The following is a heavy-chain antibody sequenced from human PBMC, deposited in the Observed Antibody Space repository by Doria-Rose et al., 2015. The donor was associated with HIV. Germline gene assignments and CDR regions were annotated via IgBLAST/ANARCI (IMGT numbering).Heavy chain of an antibody. Sequence: QVTLKESGPVLVKPTETLTLTCTVSGVSLSSPGMGVSWIRQPPGKALEWLANIFSDDERSYKTSLTSRLTSSRGTSNSQVVLTRTDMDPVYTATYYCARIKSSRWYHKYYFDFWGQGTLVIVSA. CDR3: ARIKSSRWYHKYYFDF. CDR2: IFSDDER. J-gene: IGHJ4*02. V-gene: IGHV2-26*01. D-gene: IGHD6-13*01. CDR1: GVSLSSPGMG.